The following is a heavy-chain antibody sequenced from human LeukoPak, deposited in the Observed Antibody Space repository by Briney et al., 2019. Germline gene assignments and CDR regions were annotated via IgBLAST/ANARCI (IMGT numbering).Heavy chain of an antibody. CDR1: GFTVRSKY. D-gene: IGHD6-6*01. Sequence: GGSLRLSCAASGFTVRSKYMGWVRQAPGKGLEWVSVISGSGGSTYYADSVKGRFTIFRDNSKNTLYLQMNSLRAEDTAVYYCAKDSSSATFDYYYYMDVWGKGTTVTVSS. CDR2: ISGSGGST. CDR3: AKDSSSATFDYYYYMDV. J-gene: IGHJ6*03. V-gene: IGHV3-23*01.